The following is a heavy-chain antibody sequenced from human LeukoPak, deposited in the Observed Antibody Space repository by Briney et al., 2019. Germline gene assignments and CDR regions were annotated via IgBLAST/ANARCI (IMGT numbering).Heavy chain of an antibody. Sequence: ASVKVSCKASGYTFTSYGISWVRQAPGQWLEWMGWISAYNGNTNYAQKLQGRVTMTTDTSTSTAYMELRSLRSDDTAVYYCARDLRVADPLGATNAFDIWGQGTMVTVSS. D-gene: IGHD1-26*01. J-gene: IGHJ3*02. V-gene: IGHV1-18*01. CDR2: ISAYNGNT. CDR1: GYTFTSYG. CDR3: ARDLRVADPLGATNAFDI.